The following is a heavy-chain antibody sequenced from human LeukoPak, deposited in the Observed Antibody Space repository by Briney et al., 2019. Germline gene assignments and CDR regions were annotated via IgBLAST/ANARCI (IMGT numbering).Heavy chain of an antibody. CDR1: GGSISSYY. CDR2: IYTSGST. CDR3: ARDRYYYDSSGYYSAFDI. D-gene: IGHD3-22*01. V-gene: IGHV4-4*07. Sequence: KTSETLSLTCTVSGGSISSYYWSWIRQPAGKGLEWIGSIYTSGSTHYNPPLKSRVTMSVDTSKNQFSLKLRSVTAADTAVYYCARDRYYYDSSGYYSAFDIWGQGTMVTVFS. J-gene: IGHJ3*02.